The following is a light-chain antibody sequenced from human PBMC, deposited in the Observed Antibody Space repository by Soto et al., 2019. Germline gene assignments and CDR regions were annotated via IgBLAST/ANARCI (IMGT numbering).Light chain of an antibody. CDR1: QSISSSY. J-gene: IGKJ3*01. CDR3: QQYGSSRVT. Sequence: EIVLTQSPGNLSLSPGERATLSCRASQSISSSYLAWYQQKPGQAPRLLVYGASSRATGIPDRFSGSGSGTDFTLNISRLEPEDCAVYYCQQYGSSRVTFGPGTKVDIK. V-gene: IGKV3-20*01. CDR2: GAS.